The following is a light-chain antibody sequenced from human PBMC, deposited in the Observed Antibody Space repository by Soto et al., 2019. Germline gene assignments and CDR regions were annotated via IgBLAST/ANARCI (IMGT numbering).Light chain of an antibody. J-gene: IGKJ1*01. CDR1: QSISYW. CDR2: DAS. Sequence: DILMTQSPSTLSASVGDRVTITCRASQSISYWLAWFQQKPGKAPKVLIYDASSLESGVPSRFSGSGSGTEFTLTISSLQPDDFATYYCQQYKSYWTFGQGTKVDIK. V-gene: IGKV1-5*01. CDR3: QQYKSYWT.